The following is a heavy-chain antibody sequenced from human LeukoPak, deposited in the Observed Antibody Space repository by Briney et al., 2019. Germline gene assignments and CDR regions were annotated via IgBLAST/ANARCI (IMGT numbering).Heavy chain of an antibody. Sequence: QTGGSESLFRAASGLTFRSYGMSWVRQAPGKGREWVTAINGNSVNTYYPGSVKGRITLFRSHSKNTMYLQTDSLRCQDPGVYFCAKTERFGLRMPYFDYWGQGTLVTVSS. CDR2: INGNSVNT. D-gene: IGHD3-10*01. V-gene: IGHV3-23*01. J-gene: IGHJ4*02. CDR3: AKTERFGLRMPYFDY. CDR1: GLTFRSYG.